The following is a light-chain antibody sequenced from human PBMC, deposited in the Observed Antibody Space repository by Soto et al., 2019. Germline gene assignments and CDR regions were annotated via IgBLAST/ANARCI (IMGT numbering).Light chain of an antibody. Sequence: ENVLTQAPGTLSLSPGPRATLSCRASQSISSSYFACDQQKPDQASRLLISGSTNRATSHPDKLKVCGCCTDFTLNISRLEPEEIEVYYCQQYGSSLITFGQGTRLEIK. J-gene: IGKJ5*01. CDR1: QSISSSY. CDR2: GST. V-gene: IGKV3-20*01. CDR3: QQYGSSLIT.